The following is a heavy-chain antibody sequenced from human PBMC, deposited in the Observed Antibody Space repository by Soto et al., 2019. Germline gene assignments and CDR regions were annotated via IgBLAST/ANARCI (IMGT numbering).Heavy chain of an antibody. J-gene: IGHJ4*02. Sequence: GASVKVSCKASGYTFTSYYMHWVRQAPGQGLEWMGIINPSGGSTSYAQKFQGRVTMTRDTSTSTAYMELSSLRSEDTVVYYCARGKYHYDRIDWPQHDWGQGTLGTVSS. CDR3: ARGKYHYDRIDWPQHD. CDR1: GYTFTSYY. D-gene: IGHD3-22*01. V-gene: IGHV1-46*01. CDR2: INPSGGST.